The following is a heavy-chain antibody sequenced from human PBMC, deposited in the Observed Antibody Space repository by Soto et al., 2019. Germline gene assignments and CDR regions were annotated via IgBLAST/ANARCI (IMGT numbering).Heavy chain of an antibody. D-gene: IGHD6-6*01. V-gene: IGHV1-18*01. CDR1: GYAFTTYG. CDR3: ARGRDGDY. CDR2: ISVHNGNT. J-gene: IGHJ4*02. Sequence: QVHLVQSGAEVKKPGASVKVSCKGSGYAFTTYGITWVRQAPGQGLEWMGWISVHNGNTNYAQKLQGRVTVTRDTSTSAAYMELRSLRSDDTAVYYCARGRDGDYWGQGALVTVSS.